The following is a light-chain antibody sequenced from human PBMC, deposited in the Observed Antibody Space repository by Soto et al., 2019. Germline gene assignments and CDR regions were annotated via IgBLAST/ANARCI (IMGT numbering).Light chain of an antibody. CDR2: EVS. CDR1: SREVGSYNL. J-gene: IGLJ1*01. CDR3: CSYAGSSTFYV. Sequence: QSVLTQPASVSGSPGQSITLSCPGTSREVGSYNLVSWYQQHPGKAPKLMIYEVSKRPSGVSNRFSGSKSGNTASLTISGLQAEDEADYYCCSYAGSSTFYVFGTGTKVTVL. V-gene: IGLV2-23*02.